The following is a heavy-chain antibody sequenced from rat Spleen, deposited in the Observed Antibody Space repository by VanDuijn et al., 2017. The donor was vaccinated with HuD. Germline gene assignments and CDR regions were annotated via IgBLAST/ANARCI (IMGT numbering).Heavy chain of an antibody. D-gene: IGHD1-6*01. Sequence: EVQLVESGGGLVQPGRSLKLSCAASGFTFSDYGVAWVRQAPTKGLEWVATISSDGRRNYYRHSVKGRFTISRDNAKSSLYLQMDSLRSEDTATYFCTRYINHGSYYLMDAWGQGTTVSVSS. CDR3: TRYINHGSYYLMDA. V-gene: IGHV5-29*01. J-gene: IGHJ4*01. CDR2: ISSDGRRN. CDR1: GFTFSDYG.